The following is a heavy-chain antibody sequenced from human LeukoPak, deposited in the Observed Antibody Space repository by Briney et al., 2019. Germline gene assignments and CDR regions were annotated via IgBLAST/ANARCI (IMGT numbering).Heavy chain of an antibody. CDR3: ATYFYGEYGSYYFDY. V-gene: IGHV4-31*09. Sequence: PSETLSLTCTVSGGSISSGGYYWSWIRQHPGKGLEWIGYIYYSGSTYYNPSLRSRVTMSVDKSKNQFSLKLSSVTAADTAVYYCATYFYGEYGSYYFDYWGQGTLVTVSS. J-gene: IGHJ4*02. D-gene: IGHD4-17*01. CDR1: GGSISSGGYY. CDR2: IYYSGST.